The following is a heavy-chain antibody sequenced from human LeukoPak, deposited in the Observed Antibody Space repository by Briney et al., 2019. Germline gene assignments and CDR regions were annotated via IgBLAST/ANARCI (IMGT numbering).Heavy chain of an antibody. V-gene: IGHV1-69*13. CDR1: GGALRSYV. CDR3: ARETVYCGGDCYPRSLFYYYYGMDV. D-gene: IGHD2-21*02. Sequence: ASVKVSCKASGGALRSYVINWVRQAPGQGLEWMGGAIFDTRNYAQKFQGRVTITADEYRNTVYMELSSLRSEDTAVYFCARETVYCGGDCYPRSLFYYYYGMDVWGQGTTVTVSS. J-gene: IGHJ6*02. CDR2: AIFDTR.